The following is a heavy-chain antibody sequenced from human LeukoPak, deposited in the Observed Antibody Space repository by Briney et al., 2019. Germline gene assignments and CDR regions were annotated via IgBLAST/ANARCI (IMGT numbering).Heavy chain of an antibody. CDR1: GGTFSSYA. CDR2: IIPIFGTA. D-gene: IGHD6-19*01. Sequence: GASVKVSCKASGGTFSSYAISWVRQAPGQGLEWMGGIIPIFGTANYAQKFQGRVTITADKSTSTAYMELSSLRSEDTAVYYCASSIAVAGRDWFDPWGQGTLVTVSS. CDR3: ASSIAVAGRDWFDP. V-gene: IGHV1-69*06. J-gene: IGHJ5*02.